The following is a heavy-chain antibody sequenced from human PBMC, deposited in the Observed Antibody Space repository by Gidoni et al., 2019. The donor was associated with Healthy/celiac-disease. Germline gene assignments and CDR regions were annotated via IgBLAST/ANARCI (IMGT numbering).Heavy chain of an antibody. CDR1: GYRFTTYR. J-gene: IGHJ6*02. CDR3: ARKEHRTILGYYYGIDV. V-gene: IGHV5-10-1*03. CDR2: IDPSDSYT. Sequence: DVQLAQSGAAVKNPGEPLRISGKGSGYRFTTYRISWVRRMPGKGLEWMGSIDPSDSYTNYSPSFQGHVTISADKSISTAYLHWSSMKASDTAMYYCARKEHRTILGYYYGIDVWGQGTTVTVSS. D-gene: IGHD3-3*01.